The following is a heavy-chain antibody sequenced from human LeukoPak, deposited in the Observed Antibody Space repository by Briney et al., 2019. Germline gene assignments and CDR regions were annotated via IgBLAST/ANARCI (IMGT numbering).Heavy chain of an antibody. V-gene: IGHV4-59*04. Sequence: SETLSLTCSVSGGSISSYYWSWIRRPPGKGLEWLGEMNHRGTHEYNPSLKSRVTMSVDTSKNEFSLRLTSVTAADTAVYYCARTIVGPGTSYFDQWGQGTLVTVSS. J-gene: IGHJ4*02. D-gene: IGHD2-21*01. CDR2: MNHRGTH. CDR1: GGSISSYY. CDR3: ARTIVGPGTSYFDQ.